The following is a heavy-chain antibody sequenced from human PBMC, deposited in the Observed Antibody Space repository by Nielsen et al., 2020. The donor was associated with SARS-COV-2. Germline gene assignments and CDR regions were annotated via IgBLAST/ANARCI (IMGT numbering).Heavy chain of an antibody. Sequence: ASVKVSCKASGGTFSSYTISWVRQAPGQGLEWMGGFDPEDGETIYAQKFQGRVTMTEDTSTDTAYMELSSLRSEDTAVYYCVLAFDIWGQGTMVTVSS. V-gene: IGHV1-24*01. CDR2: FDPEDGET. J-gene: IGHJ3*02. CDR3: VLAFDI. CDR1: GGTFSSYT.